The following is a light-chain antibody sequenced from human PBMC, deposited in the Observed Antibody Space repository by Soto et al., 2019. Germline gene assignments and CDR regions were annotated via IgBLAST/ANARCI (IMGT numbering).Light chain of an antibody. CDR2: AAS. V-gene: IGKV1-5*01. CDR1: QSISTW. Sequence: DIQMTQSPSTLSASVGDRVTITCRAGQSISTWLAWYQQKPGQAPKLLISAASNLESGVPSRFSGSGSGTEFTLTISGLQPDDFATYYCQQYNTYSWTFGQGTKV. CDR3: QQYNTYSWT. J-gene: IGKJ1*01.